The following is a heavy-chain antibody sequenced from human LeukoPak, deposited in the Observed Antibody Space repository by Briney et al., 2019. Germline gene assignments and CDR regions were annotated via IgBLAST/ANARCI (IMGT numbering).Heavy chain of an antibody. J-gene: IGHJ5*02. CDR1: GGSFSGYY. CDR2: INHSGST. CDR3: ARSYRDVWSGYWWFDP. D-gene: IGHD3-3*01. Sequence: SETLSLTCAVYGGSFSGYYRSWIRQPPGKGLEWIGEINHSGSTNDNPSLKSRVTISVDTSTNQFSLKLGSVTAADTAVYYCARSYRDVWSGYWWFDPWGQGTLVTVSS. V-gene: IGHV4-34*01.